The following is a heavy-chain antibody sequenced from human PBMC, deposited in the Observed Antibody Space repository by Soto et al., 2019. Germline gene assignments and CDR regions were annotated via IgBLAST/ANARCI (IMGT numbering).Heavy chain of an antibody. J-gene: IGHJ5*02. Sequence: SETLSLTCTVSGGSISSNSYYWGWIRQPPGKGLEWIGSIYYTGTTYYNPSLKSRVTISVDTSKNQFSLKLSSATAADTAVCYCAREWPIAGTLNCFDPWGQGTLGTVSS. CDR3: AREWPIAGTLNCFDP. CDR2: IYYTGTT. V-gene: IGHV4-39*01. CDR1: GGSISSNSYY. D-gene: IGHD6-13*01.